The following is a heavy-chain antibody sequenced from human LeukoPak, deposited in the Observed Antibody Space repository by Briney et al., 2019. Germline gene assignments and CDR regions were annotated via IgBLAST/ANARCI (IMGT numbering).Heavy chain of an antibody. CDR2: ISSSSGTI. V-gene: IGHV3-48*04. J-gene: IGHJ6*03. CDR3: ASSIAAAEDMDV. D-gene: IGHD6-13*01. CDR1: GLTFSSYS. Sequence: GGFLRLSCAASGLTFSSYSMNWVRPAPGKGLAWVSYISSSSGTIDYADSLKGRFTISRDNAKNSLYLQMNSLRAEDAAVYYCASSIAAAEDMDVWGKGTTVTVSS.